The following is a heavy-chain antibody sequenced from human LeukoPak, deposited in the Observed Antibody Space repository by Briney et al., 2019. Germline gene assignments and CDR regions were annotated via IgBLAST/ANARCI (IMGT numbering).Heavy chain of an antibody. CDR2: INPNSGGT. CDR1: GYTFTGYY. J-gene: IGHJ6*02. D-gene: IGHD6-13*01. CDR3: ARDSSSWYYYGMGV. V-gene: IGHV1-2*06. Sequence: ASVKVSCKASGYTFTGYYMHWVRQAPGQGLEWMGRINPNSGGTNYAQKFQGRVTMTRDTSISTAYMELSRLRSDDTAVYYCARDSSSWYYYGMGVWAKGPQSPSP.